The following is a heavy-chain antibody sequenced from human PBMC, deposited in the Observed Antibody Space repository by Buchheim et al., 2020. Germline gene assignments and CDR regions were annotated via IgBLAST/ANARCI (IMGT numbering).Heavy chain of an antibody. V-gene: IGHV5-51*01. J-gene: IGHJ5*02. D-gene: IGHD2-2*01. CDR3: ARHGSRSTTSYPNWFDP. CDR2: IYPGDSDT. Sequence: EVQLVQSGAEVKKPGESLKISCKGSGYSFTNHWIGWVRQMPGKGLEWMGIIYPGDSDTSYSPSFRGQVIISADKSISTAYLQWSSLKASDSAMYYCARHGSRSTTSYPNWFDPWGQGTL. CDR1: GYSFTNHW.